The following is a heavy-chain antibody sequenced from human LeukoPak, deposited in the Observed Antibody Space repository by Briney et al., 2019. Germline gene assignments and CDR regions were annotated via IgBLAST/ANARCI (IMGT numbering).Heavy chain of an antibody. J-gene: IGHJ5*02. CDR2: ISYDGSNE. CDR3: ARGYSSSWYFGLARWFDP. CDR1: EFSVGSNY. V-gene: IGHV3-30*03. D-gene: IGHD6-13*01. Sequence: AGGSLRLSCAASEFSVGSNYMTWVRQAPGKGLEWVAFISYDGSNEYYADSVKGRFTIFRDNSKNTLYLQMNSLRAEDTAVYYCARGYSSSWYFGLARWFDPWGQGTLVTVSS.